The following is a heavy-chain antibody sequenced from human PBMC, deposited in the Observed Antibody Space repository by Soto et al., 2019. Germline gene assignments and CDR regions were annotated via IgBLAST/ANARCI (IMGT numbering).Heavy chain of an antibody. V-gene: IGHV1-18*01. CDR2: ITAYHGNT. CDR1: GYTFSSYA. Sequence: QVQLVQSGAEVKKHGASVKDSCKASGYTFSSYAISWMRQAPVQGLEWMGWITAYHGNTNHAQKIQGRVTMTTDTSTSTAYRELRSLRSDDTAVYYCAREPPPPDYLGQGTLVTVSS. CDR3: AREPPPPDY. J-gene: IGHJ4*02.